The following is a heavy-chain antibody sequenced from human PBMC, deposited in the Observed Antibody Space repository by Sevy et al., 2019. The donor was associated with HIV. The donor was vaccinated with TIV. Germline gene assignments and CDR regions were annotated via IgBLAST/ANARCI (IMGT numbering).Heavy chain of an antibody. CDR3: ARDALIAAAGTVDY. Sequence: GGSLRLSCAASGFTFSSYSMNWVRQAPGKGLEWVSSISSSSSYIYYADSVKGRFTISRDNAKNSLYLQMNSLRAEDTAVYDCARDALIAAAGTVDYWGQGTLVTISS. D-gene: IGHD6-13*01. J-gene: IGHJ4*02. V-gene: IGHV3-21*01. CDR1: GFTFSSYS. CDR2: ISSSSSYI.